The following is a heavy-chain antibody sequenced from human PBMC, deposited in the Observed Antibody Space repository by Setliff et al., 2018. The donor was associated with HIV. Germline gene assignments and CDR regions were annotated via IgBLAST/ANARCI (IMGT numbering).Heavy chain of an antibody. V-gene: IGHV1-3*01. CDR3: ARGGGYDVVIYFDY. J-gene: IGHJ4*02. Sequence: GASVKVSCKASGYTFTSYAMHWVRQAPGQRLEWMGWINAGNGNTRYSQTFQGRVTITRDTSASTAYMELSSLRSEDTAVYYCARGGGYDVVIYFDYWGQGTLGTVS. CDR1: GYTFTSYA. D-gene: IGHD5-12*01. CDR2: INAGNGNT.